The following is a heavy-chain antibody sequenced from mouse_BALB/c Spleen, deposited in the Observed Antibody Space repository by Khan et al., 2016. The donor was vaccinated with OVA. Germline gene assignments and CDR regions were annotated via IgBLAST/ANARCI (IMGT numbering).Heavy chain of an antibody. Sequence: QVQLKQSGPGLLQPSQTLSLTCTISGFSLTNYGIHVVRLPQPKGQELLSLTWSYCSATYNSALKSRLTISKDKSKSQVFLRMTSLDTADTATYFCGRQLYYYYHVFDYWGQGTSVTVSS. V-gene: IGHV2-6-1*01. D-gene: IGHD1-1*01. J-gene: IGHJ4*01. CDR1: GFSLTNYG. CDR3: GRQLYYYYHVFDY. CDR2: TWSYCSA.